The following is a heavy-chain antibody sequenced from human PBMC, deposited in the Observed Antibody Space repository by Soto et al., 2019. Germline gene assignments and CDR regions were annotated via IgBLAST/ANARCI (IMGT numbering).Heavy chain of an antibody. J-gene: IGHJ3*02. D-gene: IGHD3-9*01. CDR3: ARVPDYDIVTGYYKDAFDI. CDR2: ISAYNGNT. Sequence: QVQLVQSGAEVKKPGASVKVSCKASGYTFTSYGISWVRQAPGQGLEWMGWISAYNGNTNYAQKLQGRVTMTTDTSTSTAYMELRSLRSDDTAVYYCARVPDYDIVTGYYKDAFDIWGQGTMVTVSS. CDR1: GYTFTSYG. V-gene: IGHV1-18*01.